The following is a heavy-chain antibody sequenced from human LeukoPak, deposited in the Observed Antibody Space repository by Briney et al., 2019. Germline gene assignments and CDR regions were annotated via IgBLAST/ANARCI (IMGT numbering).Heavy chain of an antibody. Sequence: PGGSLRLSCAASRFTFSSYAMSWVRQAPGKGLEWVSAISGSGGSTYYADSVKGRFTISRDNSKNTLYLQMSSLRAEDTAVYYCAKVPGTAMVTGAFDIWGQGTMVTVSS. D-gene: IGHD5-18*01. V-gene: IGHV3-23*01. J-gene: IGHJ3*02. CDR2: ISGSGGST. CDR3: AKVPGTAMVTGAFDI. CDR1: RFTFSSYA.